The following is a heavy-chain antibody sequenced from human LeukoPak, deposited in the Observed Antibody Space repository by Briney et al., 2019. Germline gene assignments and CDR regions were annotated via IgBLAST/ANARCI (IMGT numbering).Heavy chain of an antibody. CDR1: GFTFSSYA. CDR2: IIGGGFNT. Sequence: GRSLRLSCAPSGFTFSSYAMSWARHAPRKWLEWVSAIIGGGFNTYYADSVKGRSTISRDNTKNTLYLQVNRLRAKDPAINYCAKEVLRDHFDYWGQGTLVTVSS. D-gene: IGHD3-10*01. J-gene: IGHJ4*02. CDR3: AKEVLRDHFDY. V-gene: IGHV3-23*01.